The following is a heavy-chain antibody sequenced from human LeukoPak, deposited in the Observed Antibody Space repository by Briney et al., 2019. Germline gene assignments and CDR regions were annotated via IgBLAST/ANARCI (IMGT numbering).Heavy chain of an antibody. CDR1: GFTFTSSA. Sequence: SVKVSCKASGFTFTSSAMQWVRQARGQRLEWIGWIVVGSGNTNYAQKFQERVTITRDMSTSTAYMELSSLRSEDTAVYYCARGRFLYSSSSEGDYWGQGTLVTVSS. J-gene: IGHJ4*02. CDR3: ARGRFLYSSSSEGDY. V-gene: IGHV1-58*02. CDR2: IVVGSGNT. D-gene: IGHD6-6*01.